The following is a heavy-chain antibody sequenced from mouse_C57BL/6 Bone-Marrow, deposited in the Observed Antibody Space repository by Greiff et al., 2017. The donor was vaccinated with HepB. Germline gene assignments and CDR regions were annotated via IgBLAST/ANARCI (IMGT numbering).Heavy chain of an antibody. V-gene: IGHV1-15*01. J-gene: IGHJ2*01. Sequence: VKLQESGAELVRPGASVTLSCKASGYTFTDYEMHWVKQTPVHGLEWIGAIDPETGGTAYNQKFKGKAILTADKSSSTAYMELRSLTSEDSAVYYCTREKLRGFDYWGQGTTLTVSS. CDR2: IDPETGGT. CDR3: TREKLRGFDY. D-gene: IGHD1-1*01. CDR1: GYTFTDYE.